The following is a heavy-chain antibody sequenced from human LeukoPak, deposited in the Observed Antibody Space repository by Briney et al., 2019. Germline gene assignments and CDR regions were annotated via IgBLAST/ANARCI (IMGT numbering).Heavy chain of an antibody. CDR3: ARNGYVVRDLYYFDY. Sequence: ASVKVSCRASGYTFTGYYMHWVRQAPGQGLEWMGWINPNSGGTNYAQKFQGRVTMTRDTSISTAYMELSSLRSEDTAVYYCARNGYVVRDLYYFDYWGQGTLVTVSS. CDR1: GYTFTGYY. J-gene: IGHJ4*02. D-gene: IGHD3-10*01. V-gene: IGHV1-2*02. CDR2: INPNSGGT.